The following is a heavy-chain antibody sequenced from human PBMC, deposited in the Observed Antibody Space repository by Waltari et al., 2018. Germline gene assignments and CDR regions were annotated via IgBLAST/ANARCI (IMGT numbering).Heavy chain of an antibody. J-gene: IGHJ3*02. D-gene: IGHD7-27*01. CDR1: GGSISSYY. V-gene: IGHV4-4*07. CDR3: ARDRLGIRGDAFDI. Sequence: QVQLQESGPGLVKPSETLSLTCTVSGGSISSYYWIWIRQPAGKGLEWICRSYTSGSTNYNPSLKSAVTMSVDTSKNQFSLKLSAVTAADTAVYDCARDRLGIRGDAFDIWGQGTMVTVSS. CDR2: SYTSGST.